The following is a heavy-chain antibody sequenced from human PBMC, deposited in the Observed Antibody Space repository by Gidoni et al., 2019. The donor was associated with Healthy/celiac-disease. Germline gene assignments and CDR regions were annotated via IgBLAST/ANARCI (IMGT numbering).Heavy chain of an antibody. V-gene: IGHV1-18*01. CDR3: ARDRGANYGDYDYGYFDY. CDR1: GYTFTRYG. CDR2: ISAYNGNT. Sequence: QVQLVQSGAEGKKPGASVKVSCKASGYTFTRYGISWVRQAPGQGLEWMGWISAYNGNTNYAQKLQGRVTMTTDTSTSTAYMELRSLRSDDTAVYYCARDRGANYGDYDYGYFDYWGQGTLVTVSS. D-gene: IGHD4-17*01. J-gene: IGHJ4*02.